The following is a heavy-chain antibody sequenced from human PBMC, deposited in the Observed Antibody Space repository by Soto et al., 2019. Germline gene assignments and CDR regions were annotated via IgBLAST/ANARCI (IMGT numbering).Heavy chain of an antibody. V-gene: IGHV3-11*01. J-gene: IGHJ6*02. CDR3: ARDSNWNTPYYYYYGMDV. D-gene: IGHD1-1*01. CDR2: ISSSGSTI. CDR1: GFTFSDHY. Sequence: SGGSLRLSCAASGFTFSDHYMSWIRQAPGKGLEWVSYISSSGSTIYCADSVKGRFTISRDNAKNSLYLQMNSLRAEDTAVYYCARDSNWNTPYYYYYGMDVWGQGTTVTVSS.